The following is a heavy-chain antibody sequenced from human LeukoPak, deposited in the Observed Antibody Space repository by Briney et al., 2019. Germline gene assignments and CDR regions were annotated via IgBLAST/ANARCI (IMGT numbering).Heavy chain of an antibody. CDR1: GYIFTSYG. CDR3: ARGNYYDSSGSPYYMDV. V-gene: IGHV1-18*01. D-gene: IGHD3-22*01. CDR2: ISAYNGNT. J-gene: IGHJ6*03. Sequence: ASVKVSCKASGYIFTSYGISWVRQAPGQGLEWMGWISAYNGNTNYAQKLQGRVTMTTDTSTSTAYMELRSLRSDDTAVYYCARGNYYDSSGSPYYMDVWGKGTTVTISS.